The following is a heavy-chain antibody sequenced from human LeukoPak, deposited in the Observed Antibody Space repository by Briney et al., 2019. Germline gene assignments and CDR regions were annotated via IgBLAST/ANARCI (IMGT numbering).Heavy chain of an antibody. V-gene: IGHV5-10-1*01. Sequence: GESLRISCTGSGYSFTSYWISWVRQMPGKGLEWMGRIDPSDSYTNYNPSFQGHVTISADQSISTAYLQWSSLKASDTATYYCARHPGYSYGPDYWGQGTPVTLSS. CDR1: GYSFTSYW. CDR3: ARHPGYSYGPDY. D-gene: IGHD5-18*01. CDR2: IDPSDSYT. J-gene: IGHJ4*02.